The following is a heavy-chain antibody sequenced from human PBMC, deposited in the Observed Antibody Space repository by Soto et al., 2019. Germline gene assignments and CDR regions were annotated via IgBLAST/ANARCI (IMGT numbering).Heavy chain of an antibody. CDR2: IRSKAYVGTT. CDR3: TRDAQTPHYYDSSGYYFRPVVTYNWFDP. CDR1: GFTFGDYA. Sequence: PGRSLRLSCTASGFTFGDYAMSWFRQAPGKGLEWVGFIRSKAYVGTTEYAASVKGRFTISRDDSKSIAYLQMNSLKTEDTAVYYCTRDAQTPHYYDSSGYYFRPVVTYNWFDPWGQGTLVTVSS. D-gene: IGHD3-22*01. V-gene: IGHV3-49*03. J-gene: IGHJ5*02.